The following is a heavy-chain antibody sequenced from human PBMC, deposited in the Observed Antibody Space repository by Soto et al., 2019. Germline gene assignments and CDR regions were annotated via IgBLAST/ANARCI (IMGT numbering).Heavy chain of an antibody. J-gene: IGHJ5*02. CDR1: GFTFSSYS. CDR2: ISSSSSYI. D-gene: IGHD4-4*01. V-gene: IGHV3-21*01. Sequence: EVQLVESGGGLVKPGGSLRLSCAAYGFTFSSYSMNWVRQAPGKGLEWVSSISSSSSYIYYADSVKGRFTISRDNAKNSLYLQMNSLRAEDTAVYYCAREANYPNWFDPWGQGTLVTVSS. CDR3: AREANYPNWFDP.